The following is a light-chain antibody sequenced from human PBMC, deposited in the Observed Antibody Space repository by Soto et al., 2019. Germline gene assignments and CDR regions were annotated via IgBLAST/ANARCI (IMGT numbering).Light chain of an antibody. CDR2: DAS. CDR3: QQLFDSPIT. Sequence: DIKMTHSPSTLCVTEGDGVTLPCRASQSISSCLAWYQQKPGKAPKLLIYDASSLESGVPSRFSATVSGTEFSLTITSLQPEDFATYYCQQLFDSPITFGQGTRLEI. V-gene: IGKV1-5*01. J-gene: IGKJ5*01. CDR1: QSISSC.